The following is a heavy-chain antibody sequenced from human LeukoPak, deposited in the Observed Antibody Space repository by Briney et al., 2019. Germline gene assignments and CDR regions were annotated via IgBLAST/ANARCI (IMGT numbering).Heavy chain of an antibody. CDR1: GYTFTSYY. V-gene: IGHV1-46*01. CDR3: ARDKRGITMIVDDAYNWFDP. CDR2: INPSGGST. Sequence: GASVKVSCKASGYTFTSYYMHWVRQAPGQGLEWMGIINPSGGSTSYAQKFQGRVTMTRDTSTSTVYMELSSLRSEDTAVYYCARDKRGITMIVDDAYNWFDPWGQGTLVTVSS. J-gene: IGHJ5*02. D-gene: IGHD3-22*01.